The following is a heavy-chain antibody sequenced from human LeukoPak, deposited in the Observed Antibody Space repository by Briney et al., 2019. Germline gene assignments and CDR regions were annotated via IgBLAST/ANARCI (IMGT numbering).Heavy chain of an antibody. J-gene: IGHJ4*02. Sequence: SETLSLTCTVSGVSISSSNSYWGWIRQPPGKGLEWIGSIYYSGSTYYNPSLKSRVTISVDTSKNQFSLKLSSVTAADTGVYYCARTYASGSNGGFDYWGQGTLVTVSS. V-gene: IGHV4-39*07. CDR2: IYYSGST. D-gene: IGHD3-10*01. CDR3: ARTYASGSNGGFDY. CDR1: GVSISSSNSY.